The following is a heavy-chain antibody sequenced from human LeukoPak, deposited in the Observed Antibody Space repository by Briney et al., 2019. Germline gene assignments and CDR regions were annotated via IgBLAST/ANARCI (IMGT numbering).Heavy chain of an antibody. Sequence: PGGSLRLSCAASGFTVSSIYMSWVRQAPGKGLEWVSVIYSGGSTYYADSVKGRFTISRDNSKNTLYLQMNSLRAEDTAVYYCASRAADDAFDYWGQGTLVTVSS. J-gene: IGHJ4*02. D-gene: IGHD6-13*01. CDR3: ASRAADDAFDY. CDR1: GFTVSSIY. V-gene: IGHV3-66*02. CDR2: IYSGGST.